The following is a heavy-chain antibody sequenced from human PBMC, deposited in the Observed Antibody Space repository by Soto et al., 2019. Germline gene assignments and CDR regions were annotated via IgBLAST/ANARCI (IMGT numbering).Heavy chain of an antibody. CDR2: ISGSGGST. Sequence: EVQLLESGGGLVQPGGSLRLSCAASGFTFSSYAMSWVRQAPGKGPEWVSAISGSGGSTYYADSVKGRFTISRDNSKNTLYLQMNSLRAEDTAVYYCAKIESSYYGMDVWGQGTTVTVSS. J-gene: IGHJ6*02. V-gene: IGHV3-23*01. CDR1: GFTFSSYA. CDR3: AKIESSYYGMDV.